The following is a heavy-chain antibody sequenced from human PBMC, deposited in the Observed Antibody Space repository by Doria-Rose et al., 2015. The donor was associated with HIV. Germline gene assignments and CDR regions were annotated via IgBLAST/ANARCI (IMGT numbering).Heavy chain of an antibody. Sequence: QVHLQESVPGLVKPSETLSLACSVSGGSISHYYWSWIRQPPGKGLEYIGDIFYTGSTNYSPSLKSRVSISIDTSKNMFSLRLSSVTAADTAVYYCAIVLSGTDASRGHGTLVTIAS. D-gene: IGHD1-26*01. CDR1: GGSISHYY. J-gene: IGHJ5*01. CDR2: IFYTGST. CDR3: AIVLSGTDAS. V-gene: IGHV4-59*01.